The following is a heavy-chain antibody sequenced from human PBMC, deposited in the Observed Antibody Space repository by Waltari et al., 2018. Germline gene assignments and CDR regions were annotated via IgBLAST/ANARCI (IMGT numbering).Heavy chain of an antibody. CDR2: LRNTGGT. D-gene: IGHD3-22*01. CDR1: GYFPSDDH. CDR3: ARVPTRYYDSLGWGFFDQ. Sequence: HVQLQESGPGLVKPSETPSLTCTGSGYFPSDDHCTWFRQAPGKGMEWIAYLRNTGGTKCTPSLESRVTVSAVTAKKQFSLRLTSVTAADTAVYYCARVPTRYYDSLGWGFFDQWGQGILVTVSS. J-gene: IGHJ4*02. V-gene: IGHV4-59*08.